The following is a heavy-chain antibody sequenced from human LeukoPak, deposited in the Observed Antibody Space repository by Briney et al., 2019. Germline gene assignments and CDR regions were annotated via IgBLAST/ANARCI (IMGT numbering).Heavy chain of an antibody. D-gene: IGHD1-14*01. Sequence: TGGSLRLSCVASGFTFSSYYMSWVRQAPGKGLEWVANIKEDGSEKDYVDSVKGRFTISRDNAKNSVYLQMNSLRDEDTAVYYCARETPEYDWGQGTLVTVSS. CDR3: ARETPEYD. V-gene: IGHV3-7*01. CDR2: IKEDGSEK. J-gene: IGHJ4*02. CDR1: GFTFSSYY.